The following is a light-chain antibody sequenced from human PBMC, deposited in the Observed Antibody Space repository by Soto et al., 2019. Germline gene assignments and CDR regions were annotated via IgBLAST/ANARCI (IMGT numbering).Light chain of an antibody. V-gene: IGKV4-1*01. Sequence: DIVMTQSPDSLAVSLGERATINCQSSQSVLYSSNNKNYLAWYQQKPGQPPNLLIYWASTRASGVPDRFSGSGSGTAFTLTISSLQAEDVAVYYCQQYYSTPLTFGPGTKVDIK. CDR2: WAS. J-gene: IGKJ3*01. CDR3: QQYYSTPLT. CDR1: QSVLYSSNNKNY.